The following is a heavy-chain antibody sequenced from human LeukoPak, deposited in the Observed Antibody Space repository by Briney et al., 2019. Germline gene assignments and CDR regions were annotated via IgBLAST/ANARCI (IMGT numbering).Heavy chain of an antibody. D-gene: IGHD3-10*01. V-gene: IGHV3-7*01. Sequence: GGSLRLSCAASGFTFSSYWMTWVRQAPGKGLEWVANIKLDGSEKNYVDSVKGRFIISRDNAKNSLYLQMNSLRAEDTAVYYCARDRWEKTMVRGEAPYYYYYGMDVWGQGTTVTVSS. J-gene: IGHJ6*02. CDR2: IKLDGSEK. CDR1: GFTFSSYW. CDR3: ARDRWEKTMVRGEAPYYYYYGMDV.